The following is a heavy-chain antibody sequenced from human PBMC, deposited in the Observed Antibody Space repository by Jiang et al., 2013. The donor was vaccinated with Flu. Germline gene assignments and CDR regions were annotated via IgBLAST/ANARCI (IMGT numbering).Heavy chain of an antibody. CDR2: YRSKWYN. CDR3: ARDPGPSAAYYYYGMDV. Sequence: YRSKWYNDYAVSVKSRITINPDTSKNQFSLQLNSVTPEDTAVYYCARDPGPSAAYYYYGMDVWGQGTTVTVSS. J-gene: IGHJ6*02. V-gene: IGHV6-1*01.